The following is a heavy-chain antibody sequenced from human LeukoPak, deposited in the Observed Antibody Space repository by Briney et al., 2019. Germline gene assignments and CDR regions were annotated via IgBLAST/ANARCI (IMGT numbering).Heavy chain of an antibody. CDR2: INPKSGDT. V-gene: IGHV1-2*02. CDR1: GYTFTGYY. Sequence: ASVKVSCEASGYTFTGYYMHWVRQAPGQGLEWMGWINPKSGDTNSAQNFQGRVTMTRDTSISTVYMDLSRLRSDDTAVYFCAREFDDGSPRFDYWGQGTQVTVSS. D-gene: IGHD1-1*01. CDR3: AREFDDGSPRFDY. J-gene: IGHJ4*02.